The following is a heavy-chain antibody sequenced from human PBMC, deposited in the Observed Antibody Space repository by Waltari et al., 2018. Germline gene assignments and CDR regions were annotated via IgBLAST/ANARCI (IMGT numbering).Heavy chain of an antibody. Sequence: EVQLEESGGGLVQPGGSLRLSCAASGFTFSRYAMAWVRQVPGKGLEWNAASTDTGSDKYSAESVKGRFTIARDHSLYLQMKSLRVEDTAVYYGVKGSGGSRPYYFDSWGQGTLVTGSS. CDR1: GFTFSRYA. V-gene: IGHV3-23*04. CDR2: STDTGSDK. D-gene: IGHD1-26*01. CDR3: VKGSGGSRPYYFDS. J-gene: IGHJ4*02.